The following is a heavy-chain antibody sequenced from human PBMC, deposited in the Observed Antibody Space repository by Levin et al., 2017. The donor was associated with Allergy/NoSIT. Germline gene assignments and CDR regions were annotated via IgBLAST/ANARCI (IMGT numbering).Heavy chain of an antibody. D-gene: IGHD6-19*01. CDR1: GFTFSSYS. J-gene: IGHJ4*02. Sequence: SCAASGFTFSSYSMNWVRQAPGKGLEWVSSISSSSSYIYYADSVKGRFTISRDNAKNSLYLQMNSLRAEDTAVYYCARGFSAVAGTNYWGQGTLVTVSS. CDR3: ARGFSAVAGTNY. V-gene: IGHV3-21*01. CDR2: ISSSSSYI.